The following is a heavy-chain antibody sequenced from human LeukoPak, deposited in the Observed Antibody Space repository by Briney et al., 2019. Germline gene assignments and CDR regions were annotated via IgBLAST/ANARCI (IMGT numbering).Heavy chain of an antibody. CDR3: AKGGSYSFDP. CDR1: GDSVSSNSAA. V-gene: IGHV6-1*01. D-gene: IGHD1-26*01. Sequence: SQTPSLTCAISGDSVSSNSAAWNWIRQSPSRGLEWLGRTYYRSKWYNDYAVSVKSRITINPDTSKNQFSLQLNSVTPEDTAVDYWAKGGSYSFDPWGQGTLVTVSS. J-gene: IGHJ5*02. CDR2: TYYRSKWYN.